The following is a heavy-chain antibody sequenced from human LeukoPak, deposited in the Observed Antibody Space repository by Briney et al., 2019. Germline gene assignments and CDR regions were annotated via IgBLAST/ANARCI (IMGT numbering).Heavy chain of an antibody. CDR2: FDPEDGET. CDR3: ATRLAYCGGDCQYFQH. Sequence: ASAKVSCKVSGYTLTELSMHWVRQAPGKGLEWMGGFDPEDGETIYAQKFQGRVTMTEDTSTDTAYMELSSLRSEDTAVYYCATRLAYCGGDCQYFQHWGQGTLVTVSS. D-gene: IGHD2-21*01. V-gene: IGHV1-24*01. CDR1: GYTLTELS. J-gene: IGHJ1*01.